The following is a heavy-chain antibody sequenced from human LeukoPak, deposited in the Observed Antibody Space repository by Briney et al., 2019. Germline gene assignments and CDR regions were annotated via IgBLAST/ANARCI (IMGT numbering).Heavy chain of an antibody. D-gene: IGHD2-21*01. CDR3: MKLPTMIIVIDTDFEY. CDR2: ISGSDGST. Sequence: GGSLRLSCAASGFTFSRNSMTWVRQAPGKGLEWVSAISGSDGSTYYPDSVKGRFTISRDNSKNTLYLQMNSLRAEDTAVYYCMKLPTMIIVIDTDFEYWGQGAQVTVSS. V-gene: IGHV3-23*01. J-gene: IGHJ4*02. CDR1: GFTFSRNS.